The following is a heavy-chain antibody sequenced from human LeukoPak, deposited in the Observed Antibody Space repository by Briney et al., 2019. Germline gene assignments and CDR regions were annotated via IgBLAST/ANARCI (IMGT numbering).Heavy chain of an antibody. D-gene: IGHD2-21*02. CDR3: ARHRLPKNWFDP. CDR1: GGSISSGSYY. J-gene: IGHJ5*02. V-gene: IGHV4-61*01. Sequence: PSQTLSLTCTVSGGSISSGSYYWSWIRQPPGKGLEWIGYIYYSGSTNYNPSLKSRVTISVDTSKNQFSLKLSSVTAADTAVYYCARHRLPKNWFDPWGQGTLVTVSS. CDR2: IYYSGST.